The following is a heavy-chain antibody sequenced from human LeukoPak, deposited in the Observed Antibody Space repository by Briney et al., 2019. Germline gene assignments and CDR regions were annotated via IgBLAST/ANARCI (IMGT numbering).Heavy chain of an antibody. J-gene: IGHJ4*02. CDR2: ISYDGSNK. CDR1: GFTFSSYA. V-gene: IGHV3-30-3*01. D-gene: IGHD5-24*01. CDR3: ASGDGLGY. Sequence: PGGSLRLSCAASGFTFSSYAMHWVRQAPGKGLEWVAVISYDGSNKYYADSVKGRFTISRDNSKNTLYLQMNSLRAEDTAVYYCASGDGLGYWDQGTLVTVSS.